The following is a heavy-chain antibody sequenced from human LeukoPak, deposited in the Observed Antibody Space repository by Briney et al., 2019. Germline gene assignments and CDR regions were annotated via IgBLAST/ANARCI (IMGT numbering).Heavy chain of an antibody. CDR1: GYTFTGYY. CDR3: ARSYYDILTGYFPGGY. V-gene: IGHV1-2*02. D-gene: IGHD3-9*01. CDR2: INPNSGGT. Sequence: GASVKVSCKASGYTFTGYYMHWVRQAPGQGLEWMGWINPNSGGTNYAQKFQGRVTMTRDTSISTAYMELRSLRSDDTAVYYCARSYYDILTGYFPGGYWGQGTPVTVSS. J-gene: IGHJ4*02.